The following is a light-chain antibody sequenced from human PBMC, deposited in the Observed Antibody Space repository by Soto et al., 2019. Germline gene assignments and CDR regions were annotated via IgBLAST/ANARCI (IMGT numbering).Light chain of an antibody. Sequence: QSVLTQPPSASGTPGQRVTISCSGSNSNIGVYPVHWYQRLPGTAPKLLIYGNSNRPSGVPDRFSGSKSGTSASLAITGLQAEDEADYYCQSYDSSLSGSVVFGGGTKLTVL. CDR3: QSYDSSLSGSVV. J-gene: IGLJ2*01. CDR1: NSNIGVYP. CDR2: GNS. V-gene: IGLV1-40*01.